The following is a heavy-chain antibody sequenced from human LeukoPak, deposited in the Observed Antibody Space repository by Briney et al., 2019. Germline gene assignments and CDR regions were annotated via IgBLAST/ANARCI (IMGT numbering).Heavy chain of an antibody. V-gene: IGHV3-23*01. Sequence: GGSLRLSCAASGFTFSNYGMAWVRPVPGKGLEWVSAISDSGSSTYYTDSVKGRFTISRDNSKNTLYLQMSSLRAEDTAVYYCATARVGVPWLFDPWGQGTLVTVSS. D-gene: IGHD3-10*01. J-gene: IGHJ5*02. CDR1: GFTFSNYG. CDR3: ATARVGVPWLFDP. CDR2: ISDSGSST.